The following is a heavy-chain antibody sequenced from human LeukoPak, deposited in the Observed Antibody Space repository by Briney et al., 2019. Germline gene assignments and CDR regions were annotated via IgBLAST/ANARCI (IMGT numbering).Heavy chain of an antibody. V-gene: IGHV1-18*01. CDR2: ISAYNGNT. J-gene: IGHJ4*02. D-gene: IGHD3-22*01. Sequence: ASVKVSCKASGYTFTSYAITWVRRAPGQGLEWMGWISAYNGNTNYAQNLQGRVTMTTDTSTSTAYMELRSLRSDDTAMYYCATWGPYDSSGYCFFYWGQGTLVTVSS. CDR3: ATWGPYDSSGYCFFY. CDR1: GYTFTSYA.